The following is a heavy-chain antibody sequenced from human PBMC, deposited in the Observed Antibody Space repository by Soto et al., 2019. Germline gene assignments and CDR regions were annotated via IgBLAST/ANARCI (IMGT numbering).Heavy chain of an antibody. CDR1: GGSVGCGEYY. CDR2: IYDSGIT. J-gene: IGHJ3*01. D-gene: IGHD5-18*01. Sequence: QVQLQESAPGLVKPSQTLSLACTVSGGSVGCGEYYYRWLRQPPGKGMEWIGYIYDSGITIYTPYLNGRVPTALDRSNNQVALKLRSVTAADTAVYCCARDVAHGYTENVWGQGTMVTVSS. V-gene: IGHV4-30-4*01. CDR3: ARDVAHGYTENV.